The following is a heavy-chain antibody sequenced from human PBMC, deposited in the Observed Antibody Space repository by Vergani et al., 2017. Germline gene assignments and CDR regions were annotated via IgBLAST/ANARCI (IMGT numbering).Heavy chain of an antibody. CDR3: ARSSRGDYYDSSGYLDD. V-gene: IGHV3-30-3*01. Sequence: QVQLVESGGGVVQPGRSLRLSCAASGFTFSSYAMHWVRQAPGKGLEWVAVISYDGSNKYYADSVKGRFTISGDNSKNTLYLQMNSLRAEDTAVYYCARSSRGDYYDSSGYLDDWGQGTLVTVSS. CDR1: GFTFSSYA. CDR2: ISYDGSNK. D-gene: IGHD3-22*01. J-gene: IGHJ4*01.